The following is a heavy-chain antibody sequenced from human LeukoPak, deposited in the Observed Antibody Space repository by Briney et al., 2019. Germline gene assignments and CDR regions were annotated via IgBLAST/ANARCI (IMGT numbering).Heavy chain of an antibody. CDR1: GGSISTYY. J-gene: IGHJ2*01. D-gene: IGHD3-10*01. Sequence: SETLSLTCTVSGGSISTYYWSWIRQPPGKGLEWIGYIYYSGSTNYNSSLKSRVTISVDTSKNQFSLKLSSVTAADTAVYYCARQRRKTMVRGVIITDMGWYFDLWGRGTLVTVSS. V-gene: IGHV4-59*01. CDR2: IYYSGST. CDR3: ARQRRKTMVRGVIITDMGWYFDL.